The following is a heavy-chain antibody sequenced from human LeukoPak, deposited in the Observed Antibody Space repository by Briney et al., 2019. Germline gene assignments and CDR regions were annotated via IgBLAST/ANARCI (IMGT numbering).Heavy chain of an antibody. CDR3: ARVAYSSSWYLDSAFDY. D-gene: IGHD6-13*01. CDR1: GYTFTGYY. J-gene: IGHJ4*02. CDR2: ISAYNGNT. Sequence: ASVKVSCKASGYTFTGYYMHWVRQAPGQGLEWMGWISAYNGNTNYAQKLQGRVTMTTDTSTSTAYMELRSLRSDDTAVYYCARVAYSSSWYLDSAFDYWGQGTLVTVSS. V-gene: IGHV1-18*04.